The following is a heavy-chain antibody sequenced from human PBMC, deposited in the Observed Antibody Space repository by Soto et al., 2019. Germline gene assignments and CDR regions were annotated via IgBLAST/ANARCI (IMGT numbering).Heavy chain of an antibody. CDR1: QFPFDVYS. Sequence: GGSLRLSCVASQFPFDVYSMHWVRQAPGRGLEWVSYIRHTTSATFYADAVKGRFTISRDNRKNSLFLQMNSLRDDDTGVYFCARDRGSSGMFELDVWGPGTLVTVSS. V-gene: IGHV3-48*02. CDR3: ARDRGSSGMFELDV. CDR2: IRHTTSAT. D-gene: IGHD6-19*01. J-gene: IGHJ3*01.